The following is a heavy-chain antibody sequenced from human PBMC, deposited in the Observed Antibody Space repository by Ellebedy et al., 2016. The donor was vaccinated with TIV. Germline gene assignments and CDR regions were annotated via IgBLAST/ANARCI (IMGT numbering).Heavy chain of an antibody. D-gene: IGHD5-18*01. CDR2: INSDGSST. J-gene: IGHJ3*02. CDR1: GFTFSSYW. CDR3: ARGRAMVNDAFDI. Sequence: GESLKISCAASGFTFSSYWMHWVRQAPGKGLVWVSRINSDGSSTSYADSVKGRFTISRDNAKNTLYLQMNSLRAEETAVYYCARGRAMVNDAFDIWGQGTMVTVSS. V-gene: IGHV3-74*01.